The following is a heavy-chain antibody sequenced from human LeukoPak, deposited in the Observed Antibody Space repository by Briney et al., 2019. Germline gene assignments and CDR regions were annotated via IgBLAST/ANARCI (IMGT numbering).Heavy chain of an antibody. J-gene: IGHJ4*02. CDR3: AKGGVIVVVPAAKGYLDY. V-gene: IGHV3-23*01. CDR2: ISGSGGST. D-gene: IGHD2-2*01. CDR1: GFTFSSYA. Sequence: GGSLRLSCAASGFTFSSYAMSWVRQAPGKGLEWVSAISGSGGSTYYADSVKGRFTISRDNSKNTLYLQMNSLRAEDTAVYYCAKGGVIVVVPAAKGYLDYWGQGTLVTVS.